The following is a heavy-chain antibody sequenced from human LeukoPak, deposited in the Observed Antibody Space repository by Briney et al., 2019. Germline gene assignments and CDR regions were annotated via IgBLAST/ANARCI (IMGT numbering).Heavy chain of an antibody. D-gene: IGHD3-10*01. CDR3: AKVDYYGSGSYFHHYYMDV. CDR1: GGSFSGYY. V-gene: IGHV3-23*01. CDR2: ISGSGGST. J-gene: IGHJ6*03. Sequence: ETLSLTCAVYGGSFSGYYWSWIRQPPGKGLEWVSAISGSGGSTYYADSVKGRFTISRDNSKNTLYLQMNSLRAEDTAVYYCAKVDYYGSGSYFHHYYMDVWGKGTTVTISS.